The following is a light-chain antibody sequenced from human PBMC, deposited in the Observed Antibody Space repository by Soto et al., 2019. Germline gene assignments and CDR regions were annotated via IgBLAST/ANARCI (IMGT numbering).Light chain of an antibody. V-gene: IGKV3-15*01. CDR1: QSVSSN. J-gene: IGKJ1*01. CDR3: QQYKNWPPWT. Sequence: EIVMTHSPATLSVSPGQRATLSCMASQSVSSNLAWYQQKTGETPRILLHGASSRAPGTPARFSGSGSATQFTPPTSSLQSEDSAVYYCQQYKNWPPWTFGQGTKVDIK. CDR2: GAS.